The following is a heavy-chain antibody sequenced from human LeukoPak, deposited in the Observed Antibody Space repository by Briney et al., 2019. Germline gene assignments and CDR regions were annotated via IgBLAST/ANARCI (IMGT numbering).Heavy chain of an antibody. J-gene: IGHJ6*02. CDR3: ATGRVLRVVTGLYDGMDV. D-gene: IGHD2-21*02. Sequence: ASVKVSCKASGYTITGYYLHWVRQAPGKGLEWMGGFDPEDGETIYAQKFQGRVTMTEDTSTGTAYMELSSLRSEDTAVYYCATGRVLRVVTGLYDGMDVWGQGTTVTVSS. CDR2: FDPEDGET. CDR1: GYTITGYY. V-gene: IGHV1-24*01.